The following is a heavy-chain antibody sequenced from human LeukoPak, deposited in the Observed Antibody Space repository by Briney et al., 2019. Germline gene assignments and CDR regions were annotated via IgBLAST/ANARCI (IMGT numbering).Heavy chain of an antibody. CDR2: ITSSGGST. CDR1: GLTFSTYT. D-gene: IGHD2-8*01. Sequence: GGSLRLSCAASGLTFSTYTMSWGRQAPGKGLEWGSSITSSGGSTYYAASVKGRFTISRDTSKNTLYLQMNSLRAEDTAVYYCAKPDGPDFWGQGTLVTVSS. V-gene: IGHV3-23*01. J-gene: IGHJ4*02. CDR3: AKPDGPDF.